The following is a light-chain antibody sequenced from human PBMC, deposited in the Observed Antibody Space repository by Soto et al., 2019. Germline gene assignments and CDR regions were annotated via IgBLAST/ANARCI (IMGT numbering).Light chain of an antibody. V-gene: IGLV2-14*03. CDR2: DVS. CDR3: TSYITAGTYV. J-gene: IGLJ1*01. CDR1: SSDVGSYNY. Sequence: QSALTQPASVSGSPGQSITISCTGTSSDVGSYNYVSWYQQHPGKAPKLMIYDVSTRPSGVSDRFSGSKSGNTASLTISGLQAEDEADYYCTSYITAGTYVFGTGTKVTVL.